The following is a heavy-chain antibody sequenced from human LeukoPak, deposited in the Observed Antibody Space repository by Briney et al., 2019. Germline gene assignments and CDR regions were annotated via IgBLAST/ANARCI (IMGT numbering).Heavy chain of an antibody. J-gene: IGHJ6*03. Sequence: SETLPLTCTVSGGSISSSSYYWGWIRQPPGKGLEWIGSIYYSGSTYYNPSLKSRVTISVDKSKSHFSLKLSSVTAADTAVYYCARTAKYSSGWHAYYYYMDVWGKGTTVTVSS. V-gene: IGHV4-39*07. CDR1: GGSISSSSYY. D-gene: IGHD6-19*01. CDR3: ARTAKYSSGWHAYYYYMDV. CDR2: IYYSGST.